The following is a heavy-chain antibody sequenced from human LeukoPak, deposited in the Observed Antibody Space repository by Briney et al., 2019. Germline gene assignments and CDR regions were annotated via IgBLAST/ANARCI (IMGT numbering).Heavy chain of an antibody. D-gene: IGHD5-12*01. CDR3: AKDGGYPRGVHFDY. V-gene: IGHV3-30*02. CDR1: GFTFSSYG. J-gene: IGHJ4*02. CDR2: IRYDGSNK. Sequence: GGSLRLSCAASGFTFSSYGMHWLREAPGKGREGVAFIRYDGSNKYYADSVKGRSTISRDNSKNTLYLQMNSLRAEDTAVYYCAKDGGYPRGVHFDYWGQGTLVTVSS.